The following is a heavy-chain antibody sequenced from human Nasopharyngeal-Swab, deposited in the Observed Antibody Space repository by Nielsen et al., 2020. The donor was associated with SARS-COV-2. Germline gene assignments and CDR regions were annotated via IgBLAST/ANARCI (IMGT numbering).Heavy chain of an antibody. CDR1: GDSVSSNSAA. CDR2: TYYRPKWYN. CDR3: ARGLSGVVPAPILGLGPFYSYYYMDV. J-gene: IGHJ6*03. V-gene: IGHV6-1*01. Sequence: SQTLSLTCAISGDSVSSNSAAWNWIRQSPSRGLEWLGRTYYRPKWYNDYAVSVKSRITINPDTSKNQFSLQLNSVTPEDTAVYYCARGLSGVVPAPILGLGPFYSYYYMDVWGKGTTVTVSS. D-gene: IGHD2-2*01.